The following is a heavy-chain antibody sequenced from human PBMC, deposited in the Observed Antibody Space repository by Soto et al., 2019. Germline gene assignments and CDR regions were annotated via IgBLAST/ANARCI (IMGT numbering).Heavy chain of an antibody. D-gene: IGHD6-19*01. J-gene: IGHJ4*02. V-gene: IGHV4-34*01. Sequence: SETLSLTCAVYGGSFSGYYWSWIRQPPGKGLEWLGEINHSGITDYNPSLKSRITISIDASKKQFSLKLNSVTAADTAVYYCAIGPRMWLAGGGYWGQGTQVTVSS. CDR1: GGSFSGYY. CDR3: AIGPRMWLAGGGY. CDR2: INHSGIT.